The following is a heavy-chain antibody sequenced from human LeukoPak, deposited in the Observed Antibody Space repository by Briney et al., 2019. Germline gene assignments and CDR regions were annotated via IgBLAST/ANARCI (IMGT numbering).Heavy chain of an antibody. CDR2: INHSGST. CDR3: AREYYYDSSGYSAFDY. Sequence: SETLSLTCTVSGGSISSYYWSWIRQPPGKGLEWIGEINHSGSTNYNPSLKSRVTISVDTSKNQFSLKLSSVTAADTAVYYCAREYYYDSSGYSAFDYWGQGTLVTVSS. CDR1: GGSISSYY. J-gene: IGHJ4*02. D-gene: IGHD3-22*01. V-gene: IGHV4-34*01.